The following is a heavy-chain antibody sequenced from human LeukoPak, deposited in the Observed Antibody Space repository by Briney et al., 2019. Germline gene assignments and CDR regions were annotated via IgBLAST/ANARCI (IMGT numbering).Heavy chain of an antibody. CDR2: INPGDSDA. V-gene: IGHV5-51*01. J-gene: IGHJ4*02. Sequence: GESLKISRKGSGYSFTNYWIGWVRQMPGKGLEWMGIINPGDSDARYSPSFQGQVTISADKSISTAYLQWSSLKASDTAIYYCARAWNFDYWGQGTLVTVSS. CDR1: GYSFTNYW. D-gene: IGHD1-1*01. CDR3: ARAWNFDY.